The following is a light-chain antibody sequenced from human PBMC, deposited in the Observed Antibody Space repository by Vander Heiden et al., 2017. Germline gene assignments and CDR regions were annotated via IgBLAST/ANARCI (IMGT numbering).Light chain of an antibody. Sequence: SYVLTQPPSVSVAPGKTARITCGGNNIGNKIVHWYQQKPGQAPVLVVYDDSDRPSGIPELFSGSNSGNTATLTISRVEAGDEADYYCQVWDSGSDHYVFGTGTKVTVL. V-gene: IGLV3-21*03. CDR3: QVWDSGSDHYV. CDR1: NIGNKI. J-gene: IGLJ1*01. CDR2: DDS.